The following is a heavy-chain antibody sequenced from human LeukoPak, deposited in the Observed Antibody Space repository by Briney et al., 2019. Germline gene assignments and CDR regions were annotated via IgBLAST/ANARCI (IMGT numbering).Heavy chain of an antibody. Sequence: GASVKVSCKASGYTFTGYYMHWVRQAPGQGLEWMGRIIPILGIANYAQKFQGRVTITADKSTSTAYMELSSLRSEDTAVYYCARSFTIFAGMDVWGQGTTVTVSS. J-gene: IGHJ6*02. CDR3: ARSFTIFAGMDV. CDR2: IIPILGIA. D-gene: IGHD3-3*01. V-gene: IGHV1-69*02. CDR1: GYTFTGYY.